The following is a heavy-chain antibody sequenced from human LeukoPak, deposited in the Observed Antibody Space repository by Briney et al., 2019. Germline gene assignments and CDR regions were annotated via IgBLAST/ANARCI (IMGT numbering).Heavy chain of an antibody. CDR2: ISAYNGNT. V-gene: IGHV1-18*01. CDR3: ARHSSGWDYYFDY. D-gene: IGHD6-19*01. Sequence: ASVKVSCKASGYTFTSYGISWVRQASGQGLERMGWISAYNGNTNYARKLQGRVTMTTDTSTSTAYMELRSLRSDDTAVYYCARHSSGWDYYFDYWGQGTLVTVSS. CDR1: GYTFTSYG. J-gene: IGHJ4*02.